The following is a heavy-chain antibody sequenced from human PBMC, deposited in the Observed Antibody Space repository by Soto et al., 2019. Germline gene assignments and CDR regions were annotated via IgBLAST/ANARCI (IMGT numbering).Heavy chain of an antibody. CDR3: ARDRVNGYDFYYYYYMDV. CDR1: GFTFSDYY. V-gene: IGHV3-11*01. J-gene: IGHJ6*03. CDR2: ISSSGSTI. D-gene: IGHD5-12*01. Sequence: GGSLRLSCAASGFTFSDYYMSWIRQAPGKGLEWVSYISSSGSTIYYADSVKGRFTISRDNAKNSLYLQMNSLRAEDTAVYYCARDRVNGYDFYYYYYMDVWGKGTTVTVSS.